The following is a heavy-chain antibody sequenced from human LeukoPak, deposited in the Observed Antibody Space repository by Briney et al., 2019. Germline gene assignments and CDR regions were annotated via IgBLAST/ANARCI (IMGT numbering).Heavy chain of an antibody. Sequence: GASVKVSCKSSGYSFTNYYMHWVRQAPGQGLEWMGIINPNGGSTSYAQDFQGRVTMTRDTYTSTLYMELSGLRSEDTAVYYCARGITMVRGALTSNWFDPSNWLDPWGQGTLVTVSS. CDR1: GYSFTNYY. D-gene: IGHD3-10*01. J-gene: IGHJ5*02. CDR3: ARGITMVRGALTSNWFDPSNWLDP. V-gene: IGHV1-46*03. CDR2: INPNGGST.